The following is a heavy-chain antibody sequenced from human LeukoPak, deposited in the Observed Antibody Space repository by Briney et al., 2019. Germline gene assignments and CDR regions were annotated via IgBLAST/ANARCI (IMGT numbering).Heavy chain of an antibody. CDR2: IWYDGSNR. CDR3: ARAAAEDY. J-gene: IGHJ4*02. Sequence: GGSLRLSCAASGLTFSSYGMHWVRQAPGKGLEWVAVIWYDGSNRYYADSVKGRFTISRDNSKNTLYLQMNSLKAEDTAVYYCARAAAEDYWGQGTLVTVSS. D-gene: IGHD6-13*01. CDR1: GLTFSSYG. V-gene: IGHV3-33*01.